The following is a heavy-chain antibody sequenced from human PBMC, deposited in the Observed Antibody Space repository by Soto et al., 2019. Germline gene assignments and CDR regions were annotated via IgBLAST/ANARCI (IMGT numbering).Heavy chain of an antibody. Sequence: SETLSLTCTVSGGSISSYYWSWIRQPPGKGLEWIGYIYYSGSTNYNPSLKSRVTISVDTSKNQFSLKLSSVTAADTAVYYCARDLGSGWYNWFDPWGQGTLVTVSS. CDR2: IYYSGST. CDR3: ARDLGSGWYNWFDP. CDR1: GGSISSYY. J-gene: IGHJ5*02. D-gene: IGHD6-19*01. V-gene: IGHV4-59*01.